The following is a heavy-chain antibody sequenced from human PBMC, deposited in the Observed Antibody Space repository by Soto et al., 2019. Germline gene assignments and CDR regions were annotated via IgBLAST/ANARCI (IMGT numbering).Heavy chain of an antibody. D-gene: IGHD2-21*01. V-gene: IGHV1-69*08. CDR1: GGTIPSYI. CDR3: GKSLVFVDLAFMGV. J-gene: IGHJ6*03. CDR2: SIPMEGTA. Sequence: QVQLVQSGAEVKKPGSSVKVPCEASGGTIPSYIFTWVRQAPGQGLEWTGRSIPMEGTADYALKLQVRVTTTSETSSNTAYMEQICLRPDDTGVYYCGKSLVFVDLAFMGVWGKGTTVSVSS.